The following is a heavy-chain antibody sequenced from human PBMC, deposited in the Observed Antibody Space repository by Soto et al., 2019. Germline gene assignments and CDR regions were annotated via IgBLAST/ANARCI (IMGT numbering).Heavy chain of an antibody. CDR1: GFTFSSYD. D-gene: IGHD1-1*01. Sequence: EVQLVESGGGLEQPGGSLRLSCSGSGFTFSSYDMNWVRQASGKGLEWVSYISSGGGTMYYADSVKGRFTISRDNAKNSLYLQMNSLRAEDTAVYYCASSTTGTANWFDPWGQGTLVTVSS. J-gene: IGHJ5*02. CDR2: ISSGGGTM. V-gene: IGHV3-48*01. CDR3: ASSTTGTANWFDP.